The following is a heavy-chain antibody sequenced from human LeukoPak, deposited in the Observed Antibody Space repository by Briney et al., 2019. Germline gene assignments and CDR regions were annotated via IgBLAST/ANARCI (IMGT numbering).Heavy chain of an antibody. CDR2: IVGTDGST. CDR3: AKDPYYYDSSGYCH. Sequence: QSGGSLRLSCAASGFNFGAYAMGWVRQAPGKGLEWISSIVGTDGSTYYADSMQGQLIISRDTAKKTLYLQMNSLRAEDTAVYYCAKDPYYYDSSGYCHWGQGTLVTVSS. J-gene: IGHJ4*02. D-gene: IGHD3-22*01. V-gene: IGHV3-23*01. CDR1: GFNFGAYA.